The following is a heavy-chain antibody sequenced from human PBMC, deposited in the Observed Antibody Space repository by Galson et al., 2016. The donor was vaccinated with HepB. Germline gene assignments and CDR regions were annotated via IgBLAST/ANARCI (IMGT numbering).Heavy chain of an antibody. V-gene: IGHV3-15*01. CDR1: GFTFSHAW. J-gene: IGHJ6*02. CDR2: IKSNTDGGTT. Sequence: SLRLSCAASGFTFSHAWMSWARPAPGKGLEWVGRIKSNTDGGTTDYAAPVKGRFSISRDDSKSTLYLQMNILKTEDTAVYYCRNGMDVWGQGTTVTVSS. CDR3: RNGMDV.